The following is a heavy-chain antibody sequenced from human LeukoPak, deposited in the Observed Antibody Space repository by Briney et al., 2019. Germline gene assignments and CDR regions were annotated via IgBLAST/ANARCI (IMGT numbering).Heavy chain of an antibody. D-gene: IGHD3-3*01. V-gene: IGHV3-48*01. CDR2: ISSSSSTI. Sequence: GGSLRLSCAASGFTFSSYSMNWVRQAPGKGLEWVSYISSSSSTIYYADSVKGRFTISRDNAKNSLYLQMNSLRAEDTAVYYCARDHPYYDFWSGYSRAFDIWGQGTMVTVSS. CDR1: GFTFSSYS. CDR3: ARDHPYYDFWSGYSRAFDI. J-gene: IGHJ3*02.